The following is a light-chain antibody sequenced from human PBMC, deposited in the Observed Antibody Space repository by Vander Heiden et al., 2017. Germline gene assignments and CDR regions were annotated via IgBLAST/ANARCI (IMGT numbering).Light chain of an antibody. V-gene: IGLV1-51*01. CDR1: SPNIGNTY. Sequence: QSVLTQPPSVSAAPGQKVTISCSGSSPNIGNTYVSWYQQLPGTAPKLLIYDNNKRPSGIPDRFSGSKSGTSATLGITGLQTGDEADYYCGTWDSSLSVNYVFGTGTKVTVL. CDR3: GTWDSSLSVNYV. CDR2: DNN. J-gene: IGLJ1*01.